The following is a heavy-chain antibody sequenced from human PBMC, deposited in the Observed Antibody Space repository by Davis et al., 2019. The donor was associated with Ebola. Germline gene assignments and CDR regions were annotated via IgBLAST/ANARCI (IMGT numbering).Heavy chain of an antibody. J-gene: IGHJ4*02. CDR3: ARDPAYGALDY. CDR1: TFIFTNHW. D-gene: IGHD4-17*01. V-gene: IGHV3-7*03. CDR2: VDEHGTQK. Sequence: GESLKISCTASTFIFTNHWMSWVRQAPGKGLEWVAEVDEHGTQKYYVDSVRGRFAISRDNAKNTLSLQMNSLRAEDTAVYFCARDPAYGALDYWGQGTRVTVSS.